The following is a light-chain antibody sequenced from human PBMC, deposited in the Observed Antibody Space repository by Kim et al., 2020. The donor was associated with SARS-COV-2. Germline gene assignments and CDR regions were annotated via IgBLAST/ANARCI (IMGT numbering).Light chain of an antibody. CDR3: KSSVSSCTVL. CDR1: SLRTYY. Sequence: SSELTQDPAAHVALGQTIRIKRQGDSLRTYYATWYRQKPGQAPVLVIYGKNNRPSGNPDRFSGSSSGNTASLTVTGAQAEDEADYYCKSSVSSCTVLFCGGTQLTVL. J-gene: IGLJ2*01. V-gene: IGLV3-19*01. CDR2: GKN.